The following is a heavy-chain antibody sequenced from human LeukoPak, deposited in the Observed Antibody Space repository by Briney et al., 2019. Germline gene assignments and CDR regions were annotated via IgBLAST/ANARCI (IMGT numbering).Heavy chain of an antibody. CDR1: VFTFSSYS. D-gene: IGHD6-13*01. Sequence: GGSLRLSCAASVFTFSSYSMNWVRQAPGKGLEWVSSISSSSSYIYYADSVKGRFTISRDNAKNSLYLQMNSLRAEDTAVYYCARDRQLVLDYWGQGTLVTVSS. CDR3: ARDRQLVLDY. V-gene: IGHV3-21*01. CDR2: ISSSSSYI. J-gene: IGHJ4*02.